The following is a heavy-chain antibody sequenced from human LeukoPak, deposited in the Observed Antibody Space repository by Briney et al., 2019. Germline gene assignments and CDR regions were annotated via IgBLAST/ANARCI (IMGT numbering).Heavy chain of an antibody. CDR3: ARDRYSSSWYVDFQH. V-gene: IGHV1-2*02. CDR1: GYTFTGYY. CDR2: INPNSGGT. Sequence: GASVKVSCKASGYTFTGYYMHWVRQAPGQGLEWMGWINPNSGGTNYAQKFQGRFTMTRDTSISTAYMELSRLRSDDTAVYYCARDRYSSSWYVDFQHWGQGTLVTVSS. D-gene: IGHD6-13*01. J-gene: IGHJ1*01.